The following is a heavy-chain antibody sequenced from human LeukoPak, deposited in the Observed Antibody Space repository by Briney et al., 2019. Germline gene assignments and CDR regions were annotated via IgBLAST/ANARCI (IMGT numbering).Heavy chain of an antibody. J-gene: IGHJ4*02. V-gene: IGHV4-61*02. CDR1: GGSISSGSYY. Sequence: SETLSLTCTVSGGSISSGSYYWSWIRQPAGKGLEWIGRIYTSGSTNYNPSLKSRVTMSVDTSKNQFSLKLSSVTAADTAVYYCARDRIRVRPGYCSSTSCYDPDYGNYYFDYWGQGTLVTVSS. D-gene: IGHD2-2*03. CDR3: ARDRIRVRPGYCSSTSCYDPDYGNYYFDY. CDR2: IYTSGST.